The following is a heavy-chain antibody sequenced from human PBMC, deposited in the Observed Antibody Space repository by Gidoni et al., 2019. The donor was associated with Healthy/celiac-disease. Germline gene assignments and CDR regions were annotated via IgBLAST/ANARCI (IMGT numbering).Heavy chain of an antibody. CDR3: ARGLQLPFFDY. D-gene: IGHD1-1*01. CDR1: GFTFSRYG. CDR2: IWYDGSNK. Sequence: QVQLVESGGGVVQPGRSLRLSCAASGFTFSRYGMPWVRQAPGKGLEWVAVIWYDGSNKYYADSVKGRFTISRDNSKNTLYLQMNSLRAEDTAVYYCARGLQLPFFDYWGQGTLVTVSS. V-gene: IGHV3-33*01. J-gene: IGHJ4*02.